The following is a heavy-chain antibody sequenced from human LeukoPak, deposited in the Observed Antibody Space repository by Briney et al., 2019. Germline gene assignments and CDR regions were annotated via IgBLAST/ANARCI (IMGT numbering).Heavy chain of an antibody. CDR2: IKQDGGDK. J-gene: IGHJ4*02. Sequence: GGSLRLSCVASGFSFRSYWMSWVRQAPGKGLEWVANIKQDGGDKYYVDSVKGRFTISRDNAENSLYLQMNSLRAEDTAVYYCAREGYSPRDGYNFNFDYWGQGTLVTVSS. CDR1: GFSFRSYW. V-gene: IGHV3-7*01. CDR3: AREGYSPRDGYNFNFDY. D-gene: IGHD5-24*01.